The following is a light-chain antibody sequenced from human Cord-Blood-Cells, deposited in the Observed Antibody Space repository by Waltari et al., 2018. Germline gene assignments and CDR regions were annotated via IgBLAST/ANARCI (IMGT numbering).Light chain of an antibody. CDR2: GNS. Sequence: QSVLTQPPSVSGAPGQRVTISCTGSSSNIGAGYDVHWYQQLPGTAPKLLIYGNSSRPSGGPDRFSGSKSGTSASLAITGLQAEDEADYDCQSYDSSLSGWVFGGGTKLTVL. CDR1: SSNIGAGYD. J-gene: IGLJ3*02. V-gene: IGLV1-40*01. CDR3: QSYDSSLSGWV.